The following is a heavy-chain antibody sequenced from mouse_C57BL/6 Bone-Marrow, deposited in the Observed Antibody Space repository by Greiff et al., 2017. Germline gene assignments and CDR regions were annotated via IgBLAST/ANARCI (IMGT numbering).Heavy chain of an antibody. CDR1: GYTFTSYW. J-gene: IGHJ2*01. CDR3: ARGSGTTLFDY. V-gene: IGHV1-69*01. CDR2: IDPSDSYT. Sequence: QVQLQQPGAELVMPGASVKLSCKASGYTFTSYWMHWVKQRPGQGLEWIGEIDPSDSYTNYNQKFKGKSTLTVDKSSSTAYMQLSSLTSEDSAVYYCARGSGTTLFDYWGQGTTLTVSS. D-gene: IGHD4-1*01.